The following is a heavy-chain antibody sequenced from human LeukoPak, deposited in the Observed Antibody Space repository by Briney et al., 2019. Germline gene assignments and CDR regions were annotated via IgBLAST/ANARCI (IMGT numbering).Heavy chain of an antibody. CDR3: AKARGEQNGGSNY. D-gene: IGHD2-15*01. V-gene: IGHV3-7*03. J-gene: IGHJ4*02. CDR1: GFTFRSHW. Sequence: PGGSLRLSCVASGFTFRSHWMSWVRQTPGKGLEWVANIKQGGSERYYVDSVKGRFTISRDNAKNSLYLQMNSLRAEDTAVYYCAKARGEQNGGSNYWGQGTQVIVSS. CDR2: IKQGGSER.